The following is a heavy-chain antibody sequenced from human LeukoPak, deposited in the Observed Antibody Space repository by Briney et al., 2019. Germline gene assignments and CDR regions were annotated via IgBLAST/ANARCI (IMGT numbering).Heavy chain of an antibody. CDR3: ARVDTAMWYFDY. Sequence: SVKVSCKASGGTFSSYAISWVRQAPGRGLEWMGGIIPIFGTANYAQKFQGRVTITADESTSTAYMELSSLRSEDTAVYYCARVDTAMWYFDYWGQGTLVTVSS. CDR1: GGTFSSYA. J-gene: IGHJ4*02. CDR2: IIPIFGTA. V-gene: IGHV1-69*01. D-gene: IGHD5-18*01.